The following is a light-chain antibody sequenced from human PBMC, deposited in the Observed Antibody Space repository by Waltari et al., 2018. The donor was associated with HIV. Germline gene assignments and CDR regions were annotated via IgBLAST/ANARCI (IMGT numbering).Light chain of an antibody. Sequence: SALPPPASVSGFPGQSITISCTGADSAFGLYHSITWYPQHPGKVPKFILYEVDSRASGVSDRFSGSKSGNTASLTISGLQTEDEADYYCASYTANHTVMFGGGTKVTVL. CDR3: ASYTANHTVM. CDR2: EVD. J-gene: IGLJ3*02. CDR1: DSAFGLYHS. V-gene: IGLV2-14*01.